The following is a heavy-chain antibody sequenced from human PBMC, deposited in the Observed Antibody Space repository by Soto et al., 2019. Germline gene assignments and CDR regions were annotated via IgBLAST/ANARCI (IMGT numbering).Heavy chain of an antibody. Sequence: PSETLSLTCTVSGGSISSSSYYWGWVRQPPGKGLEWIGSIYYSGRTYYNPSLKSRVTISVDTSKNQFSLKLSSVTAADTAVYYCARTTVTAAFDYWGQGTLVTVSS. J-gene: IGHJ4*02. CDR2: IYYSGRT. V-gene: IGHV4-39*01. CDR3: ARTTVTAAFDY. D-gene: IGHD4-17*01. CDR1: GGSISSSSYY.